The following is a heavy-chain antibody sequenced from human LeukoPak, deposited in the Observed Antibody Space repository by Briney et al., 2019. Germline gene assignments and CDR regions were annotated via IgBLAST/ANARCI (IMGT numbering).Heavy chain of an antibody. D-gene: IGHD2-2*01. CDR2: IYYSGST. J-gene: IGHJ4*02. CDR1: GGSISSSNYY. CDR3: ARGGSPFCISISCQGAFDY. V-gene: IGHV4-39*07. Sequence: SETLSLTCTVSGGSISSSNYYWGWIRQPPGKGLEWIGSIYYSGSTYYNPSLKSRVTISVDTSRNQFSLKLSSVTAADTAVYYCARGGSPFCISISCQGAFDYWGQGTLVTVTS.